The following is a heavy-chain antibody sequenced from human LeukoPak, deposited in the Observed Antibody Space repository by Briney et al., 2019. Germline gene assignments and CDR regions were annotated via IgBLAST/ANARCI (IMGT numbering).Heavy chain of an antibody. J-gene: IGHJ4*02. Sequence: GASVKVSCKASGGTFSSYAISWVRQAPGQGLEWMGRIIPILGIANYAQKFQGRVTITADKSTSTAYMELSSLRSEDTAVYYWASPHITIFGVFIRPPLDYWGQGPLVPVSS. CDR1: GGTFSSYA. CDR3: ASPHITIFGVFIRPPLDY. D-gene: IGHD3-3*01. V-gene: IGHV1-69*04. CDR2: IIPILGIA.